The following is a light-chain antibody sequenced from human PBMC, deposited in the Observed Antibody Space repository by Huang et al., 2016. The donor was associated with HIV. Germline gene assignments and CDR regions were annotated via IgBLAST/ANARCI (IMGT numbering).Light chain of an antibody. V-gene: IGKV3-15*01. Sequence: EIVMTQSPATLSVSPGERATLSCRASQSVSSNLAWYQQKPGQAPRLLIYGTYTMATGIPARFSGSGSWTEFTLTISSLQSEDFAVYCCQQYNNWPRTFGQGTKVEIK. J-gene: IGKJ1*01. CDR2: GTY. CDR1: QSVSSN. CDR3: QQYNNWPRT.